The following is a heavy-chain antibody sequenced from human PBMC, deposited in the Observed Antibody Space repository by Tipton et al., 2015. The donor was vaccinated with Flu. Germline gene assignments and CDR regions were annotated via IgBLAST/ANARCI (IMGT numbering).Heavy chain of an antibody. CDR2: IKQDASEK. CDR3: AGGRGWLIPD. V-gene: IGHV3-7*01. CDR1: GFRFNTFW. Sequence: SLRLSCAASGFRFNTFWMNWVRQAPGKGLEWVAIIKQDASEKLYVDPVEGRFTTSRDNAKNSLSLQMDILRADDTAGYFWAGGRGWLIPDWGQGTLCTVSS. D-gene: IGHD3-22*01. J-gene: IGHJ4*01.